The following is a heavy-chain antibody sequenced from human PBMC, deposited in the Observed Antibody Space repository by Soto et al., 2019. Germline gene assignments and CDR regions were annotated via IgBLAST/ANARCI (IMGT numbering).Heavy chain of an antibody. CDR3: AKDPCPRGSCSAFDI. V-gene: IGHV3-9*01. J-gene: IGHJ3*02. Sequence: GGSLRLSCAASGFTFDDYAMHWVRQAPGKGLEWVSGISWNSGSIGYADSVKGRFTISRDNAKNSLYLQMNSLRAEDTALYYCAKDPCPRGSCSAFDIWGQGTMVTVSS. CDR2: ISWNSGSI. D-gene: IGHD2-15*01. CDR1: GFTFDDYA.